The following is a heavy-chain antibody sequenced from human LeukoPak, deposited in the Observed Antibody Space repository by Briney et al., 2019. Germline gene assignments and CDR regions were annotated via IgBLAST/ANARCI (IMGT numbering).Heavy chain of an antibody. D-gene: IGHD6-6*01. CDR3: ARVIPSSIAARPIDY. V-gene: IGHV1-2*02. CDR2: INPNSGGT. J-gene: IGHJ4*02. Sequence: ASVKVSCKASGYTFTGYYMHWVRQAPGQGLEWMGWINPNSGGTNYAQKFQGRVTMTRDTSISTAYMELSSLRSEDTAVYYCARVIPSSIAARPIDYWGQGTLVTVSS. CDR1: GYTFTGYY.